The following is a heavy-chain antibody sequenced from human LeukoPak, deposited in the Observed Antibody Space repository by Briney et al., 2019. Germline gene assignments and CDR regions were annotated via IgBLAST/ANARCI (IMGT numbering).Heavy chain of an antibody. CDR3: ARFGGPHAFDI. Sequence: SETLSLTCTVSGGSISNYYWSWIRQPPGKGLKWIAYINYSGSTNYNPSLKSRVTISVDTSKNHFSLTLSSVTAADTAVYYCARFGGPHAFDIWGQGTMVTVSS. D-gene: IGHD3-3*01. CDR2: INYSGST. CDR1: GGSISNYY. J-gene: IGHJ3*02. V-gene: IGHV4-59*01.